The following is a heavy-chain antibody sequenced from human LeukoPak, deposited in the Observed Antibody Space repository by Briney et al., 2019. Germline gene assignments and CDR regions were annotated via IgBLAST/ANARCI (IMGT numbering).Heavy chain of an antibody. CDR1: GFTFNTYA. J-gene: IGHJ4*02. V-gene: IGHV3-23*01. D-gene: IGHD1-26*01. CDR3: AKGGEGGSYPFDY. Sequence: GGSLRLSCAASGFTFNTYAMSWVRQAPGKGLQWVSAISGSGASTYYADSVKGRFTISRDNSKNTLYLQMNSLRAEDTAVYYCAKGGEGGSYPFDYWGQGTLVTVSS. CDR2: ISGSGAST.